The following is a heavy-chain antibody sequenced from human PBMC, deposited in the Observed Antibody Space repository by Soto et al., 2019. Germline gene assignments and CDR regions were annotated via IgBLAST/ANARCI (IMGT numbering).Heavy chain of an antibody. CDR3: AKPPGNSSSWYPTLYYYYMDV. CDR1: GFTFSSYA. D-gene: IGHD6-13*01. Sequence: GGSLRLSCAASGFTFSSYAMSWVRQAPGKGLEWVSAISGSGGSTYYADSVKGRFTISRDNSKNTLYLQMNSLRAEDTAVYYCAKPPGNSSSWYPTLYYYYMDVWGKGTTVTVSS. CDR2: ISGSGGST. J-gene: IGHJ6*03. V-gene: IGHV3-23*01.